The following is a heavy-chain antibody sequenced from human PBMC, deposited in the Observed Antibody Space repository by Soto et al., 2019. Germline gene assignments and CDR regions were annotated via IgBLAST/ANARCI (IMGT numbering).Heavy chain of an antibody. CDR2: IWYDGSNK. J-gene: IGHJ3*02. Sequence: GGSLRLSCAASGFTFSSYGMHWVRQAPGKGLEWVAVIWYDGSNKYYADSVKGRITISRDNSKNTLYLQMNSLRAEDTAVYYCARDATTYLIGYCSGGSCYDAFYIWGQGTMVTVSS. D-gene: IGHD2-15*01. CDR3: ARDATTYLIGYCSGGSCYDAFYI. CDR1: GFTFSSYG. V-gene: IGHV3-33*01.